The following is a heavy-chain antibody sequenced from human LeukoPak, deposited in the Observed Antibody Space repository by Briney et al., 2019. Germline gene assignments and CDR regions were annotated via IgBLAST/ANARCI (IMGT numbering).Heavy chain of an antibody. V-gene: IGHV4-4*07. Sequence: SETLSLTCTVSGGSISSYYWTWIRQPAGKELEWIGRVYSSGGTNYNPSLKSRVTMSVDTSKNQFSLKLSSVTAAGTAMYYCARAIRGVTFDYWGQGTLVTVSS. CDR2: VYSSGGT. CDR1: GGSISSYY. CDR3: ARAIRGVTFDY. J-gene: IGHJ4*02. D-gene: IGHD3-10*01.